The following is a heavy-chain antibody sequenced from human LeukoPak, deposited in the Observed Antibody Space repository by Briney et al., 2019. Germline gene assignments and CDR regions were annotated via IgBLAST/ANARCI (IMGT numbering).Heavy chain of an antibody. CDR1: GFTFSSYG. D-gene: IGHD2-2*01. CDR3: AKGQLGYCSSTSCDGNY. J-gene: IGHJ4*02. V-gene: IGHV3-30*02. CDR2: IRYDGSNK. Sequence: QTGGSLRLSCAASGFTFSSYGMHWVRQAPGKGLEWVAFIRYDGSNKYYADSVKGRFTISRDNSKNTLYLQMNSLRAEDTAVYYCAKGQLGYCSSTSCDGNYWGQGTLVTVSS.